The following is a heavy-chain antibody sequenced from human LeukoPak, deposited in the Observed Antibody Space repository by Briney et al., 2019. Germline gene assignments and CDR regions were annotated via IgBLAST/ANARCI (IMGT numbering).Heavy chain of an antibody. CDR3: AREEGIAAAANYYYYMDV. V-gene: IGHV3-21*01. Sequence: PGGSLRLPCAASGFTFSSYSMNWVRQAPGKGLEWVSSISSSSSYIYYADLVKGRFTISRDNAKNSLYLQMNSLRAEDTAVYYCAREEGIAAAANYYYYMDVWGKGTTVTVSS. CDR1: GFTFSSYS. J-gene: IGHJ6*03. D-gene: IGHD6-13*01. CDR2: ISSSSSYI.